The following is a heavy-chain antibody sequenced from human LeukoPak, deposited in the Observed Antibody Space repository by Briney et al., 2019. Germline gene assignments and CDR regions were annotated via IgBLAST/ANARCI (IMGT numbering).Heavy chain of an antibody. D-gene: IGHD3-10*01. CDR2: IKEDGTEK. Sequence: GGSLRLSCAVSGLTFNKYWMTWVRQAPGKGPEWVATIKEDGTEKHYVGSVKGRFTISRDNAKNSLYLQLNSPRTEDTALYYCASRGDLSWFGAVRHWGQGTLVTVSS. J-gene: IGHJ4*02. V-gene: IGHV3-7*01. CDR3: ASRGDLSWFGAVRH. CDR1: GLTFNKYW.